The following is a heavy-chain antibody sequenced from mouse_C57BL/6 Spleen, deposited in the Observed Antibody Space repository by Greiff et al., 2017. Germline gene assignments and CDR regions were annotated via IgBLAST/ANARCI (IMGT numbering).Heavy chain of an antibody. D-gene: IGHD1-1*01. Sequence: DVHLVESGGGLVKPGGSLKLSCAASGFTFSDYGMHWVRQAPEKGLEWVAYISSGSSTIYYADTVKGRFTISRDNATNTLFLQMTSLRSDDTAMYYCSRPITTVVYFDVWGTGTTVTVSS. J-gene: IGHJ1*03. V-gene: IGHV5-17*01. CDR1: GFTFSDYG. CDR2: ISSGSSTI. CDR3: SRPITTVVYFDV.